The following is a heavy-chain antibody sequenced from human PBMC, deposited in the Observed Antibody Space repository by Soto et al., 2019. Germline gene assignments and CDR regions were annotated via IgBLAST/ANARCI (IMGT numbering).Heavy chain of an antibody. CDR2: IDPSDSQT. D-gene: IGHD3-22*01. V-gene: IGHV5-10-1*01. CDR1: GYSFAGYW. CDR3: ARQIYDSDTGPNFQYYFDS. Sequence: GESLKISCMGSGYSFAGYWITWVRQKPGKGLEWMGRIDPSDSQTYYSPSFRGHVTISATKSITTVFLQWSSLRASDTAMYYCARQIYDSDTGPNFQYYFDSWGQGTPVTVSS. J-gene: IGHJ4*02.